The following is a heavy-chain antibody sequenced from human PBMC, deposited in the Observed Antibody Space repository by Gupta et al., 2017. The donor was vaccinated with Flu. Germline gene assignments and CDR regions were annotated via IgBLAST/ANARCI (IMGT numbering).Heavy chain of an antibody. D-gene: IGHD3-3*01. V-gene: IGHV4-39*01. J-gene: IGHJ4*02. Sequence: QLQLQESGPGLVKPSETLSLTCTVSGGSISSSSYYWGWIRQPPGKGLEWIGSIYYSGSTYYNPSLKSRVTISVDTSKNQFSLNLSSVTAADTAVYYCARLWDCWSGYSLDYWGQGTLVTVSS. CDR1: GGSISSSSYY. CDR2: IYYSGST. CDR3: ARLWDCWSGYSLDY.